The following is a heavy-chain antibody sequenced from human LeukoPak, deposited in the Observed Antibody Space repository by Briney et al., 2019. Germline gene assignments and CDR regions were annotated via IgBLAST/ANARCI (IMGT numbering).Heavy chain of an antibody. CDR3: ARVEDCSGGSCYSPYFDY. V-gene: IGHV3-11*01. CDR2: ISSSGSTI. CDR1: GFTFSSYA. Sequence: GGSLRLSCAASGFTFSSYAMSWIRQAPGKGLEWVSYISSSGSTIYYADSVKGRFTISRDNAKNSLYLQMNSLRAEDTAVYYCARVEDCSGGSCYSPYFDYWGQGTLVTVSS. D-gene: IGHD2-15*01. J-gene: IGHJ4*02.